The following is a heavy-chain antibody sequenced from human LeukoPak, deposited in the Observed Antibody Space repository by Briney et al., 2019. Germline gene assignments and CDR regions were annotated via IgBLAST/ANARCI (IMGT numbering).Heavy chain of an antibody. CDR1: GGSISSYY. J-gene: IGHJ4*02. D-gene: IGHD6-13*01. Sequence: SETLSLTCTVSGGSISSYYWSWIRQPPGKGLEWIGYIYYSGSTNYNPSLKSRVTISVDTSKNQFSLKLSSVTAADTAVYYCARHEAAAGIDYWGQGTLVTVSS. CDR2: IYYSGST. V-gene: IGHV4-59*08. CDR3: ARHEAAAGIDY.